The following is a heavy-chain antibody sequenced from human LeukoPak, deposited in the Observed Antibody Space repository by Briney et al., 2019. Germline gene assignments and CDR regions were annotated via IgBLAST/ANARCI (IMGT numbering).Heavy chain of an antibody. CDR3: ARDRPGGSSLDY. CDR2: IYYTGST. Sequence: ASETLSLTCTVSGGSISRDYWSWIRQPPGKGLEWIGYIYYTGSTNYNPSLKSRVTISVDTSKNQFSLKLSSVTAADTAVYYCARDRPGGSSLDYWGQGTLVTVSS. D-gene: IGHD6-13*01. V-gene: IGHV4-59*01. J-gene: IGHJ4*02. CDR1: GGSISRDY.